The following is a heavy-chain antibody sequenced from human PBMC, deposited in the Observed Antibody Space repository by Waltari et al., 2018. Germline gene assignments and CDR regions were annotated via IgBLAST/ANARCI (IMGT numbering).Heavy chain of an antibody. Sequence: EVQLVESGGGLVKPGGSLRLSCAASGFTFSNAWMSWVRQAPGKGLEWVGRNKSKTEGGTTDYDAPVKGRFTISRDDSKNTRYLQRNSLKAEDTAVYYCTAQPDSSSWYYFDYWGQGTLVTVSS. CDR1: GFTFSNAW. CDR3: TAQPDSSSWYYFDY. V-gene: IGHV3-15*01. D-gene: IGHD6-13*01. J-gene: IGHJ4*02. CDR2: NKSKTEGGTT.